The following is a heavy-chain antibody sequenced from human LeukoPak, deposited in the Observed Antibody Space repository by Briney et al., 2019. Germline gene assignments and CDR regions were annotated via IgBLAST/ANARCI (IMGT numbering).Heavy chain of an antibody. D-gene: IGHD1-26*01. CDR1: GFTFRSYW. CDR2: IKQDGSEK. Sequence: PGGSLGLSCAASGFTFRSYWMTWVRQYPGKGLEWVANIKQDGSEKYYVDSVKGRLTISRDNAKNSLYLQMNSLRAEDTAVYYCARDGELGSPADAFDIWGQGTMVTVSS. V-gene: IGHV3-7*01. CDR3: ARDGELGSPADAFDI. J-gene: IGHJ3*02.